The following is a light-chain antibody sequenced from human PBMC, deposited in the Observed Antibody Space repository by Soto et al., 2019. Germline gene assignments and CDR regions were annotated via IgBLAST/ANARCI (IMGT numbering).Light chain of an antibody. CDR2: EVT. Sequence: QSALTQPPSASGSPGQSLTISCTGTSSDVGFYNFVSWYQQRPGKAPKLVIYEVTKRPSGVPDRFSGSKSGGTASLTVSGLQADDEADYYCASYAGTKLFVFGSGTKVTVL. CDR1: SSDVGFYNF. V-gene: IGLV2-8*01. J-gene: IGLJ1*01. CDR3: ASYAGTKLFV.